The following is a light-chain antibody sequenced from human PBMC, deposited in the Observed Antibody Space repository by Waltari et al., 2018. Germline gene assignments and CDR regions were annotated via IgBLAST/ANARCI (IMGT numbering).Light chain of an antibody. Sequence: AIRITQSPSSLSASTGDRVTITCRARQGISSYLAWYQQKPGKAPKRLIYAASTLQSGVPSRFSGSGSGTDFTLTISCLQSEDFATYYCQQYYSYPFTFGPGTKVDIK. CDR1: QGISSY. CDR3: QQYYSYPFT. J-gene: IGKJ3*01. CDR2: AAS. V-gene: IGKV1-8*01.